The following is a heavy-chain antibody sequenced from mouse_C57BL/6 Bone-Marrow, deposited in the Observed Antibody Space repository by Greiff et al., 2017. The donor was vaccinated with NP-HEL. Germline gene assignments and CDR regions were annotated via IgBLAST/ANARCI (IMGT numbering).Heavy chain of an antibody. D-gene: IGHD1-1*01. CDR3: ARQITTVVGEYYAMDY. J-gene: IGHJ4*01. V-gene: IGHV2-6-1*01. Sequence: VKLQESGPGLVAPSQSLSITCTVSGFSLTSYGVHWVRQPPGKGLEWLVVIWSDGSTTYNSALKSRLSISKDNSKSQVFLKMNSLQTDDTAMYYCARQITTVVGEYYAMDYWGQGTSVTVSS. CDR2: IWSDGST. CDR1: GFSLTSYG.